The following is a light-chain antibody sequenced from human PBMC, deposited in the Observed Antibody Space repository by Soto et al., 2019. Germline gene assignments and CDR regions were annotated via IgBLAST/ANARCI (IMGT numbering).Light chain of an antibody. J-gene: IGLJ1*01. CDR3: SSYAVTNIFV. V-gene: IGLV2-8*01. Sequence: QSAPTQPPSASGSPGQSVTISCTGTSSDVGGYNYVSWYQQHPGKAPKVIIYEVSKRPSGVPDRFSGSKSGSTASLTVSGLQAEDEADYSCSSYAVTNIFVFGTGTKVTVL. CDR1: SSDVGGYNY. CDR2: EVS.